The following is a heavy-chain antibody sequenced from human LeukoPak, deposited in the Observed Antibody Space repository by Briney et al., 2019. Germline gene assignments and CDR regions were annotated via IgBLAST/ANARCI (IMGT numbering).Heavy chain of an antibody. D-gene: IGHD4-11*01. CDR2: IYTSGST. Sequence: SETLSLTCTVSGGSISSYYCSWIRQPPGKGLEWIGRIYTSGSTNYNPSLKSRVTISVDTSKNQFSLKLSSVTAADTAVYYCAREGVTRLFDYWGQGTLVTVSS. CDR3: AREGVTRLFDY. J-gene: IGHJ4*02. CDR1: GGSISSYY. V-gene: IGHV4-4*08.